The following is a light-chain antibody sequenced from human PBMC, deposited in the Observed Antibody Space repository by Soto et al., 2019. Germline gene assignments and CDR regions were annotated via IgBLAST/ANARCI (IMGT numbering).Light chain of an antibody. CDR2: SAS. CDR1: QSVSANY. CDR3: QQYGSSLFT. V-gene: IGKV3-20*01. Sequence: EIVLTQSPGTLSLSPGERATLSCRASQSVSANYLAWYQQKPGQAPRLLIYSASTRATGIPDRFSGSGSGTDFTLTISRLEPEDFAVYYCQQYGSSLFTFGPGTKVDV. J-gene: IGKJ3*01.